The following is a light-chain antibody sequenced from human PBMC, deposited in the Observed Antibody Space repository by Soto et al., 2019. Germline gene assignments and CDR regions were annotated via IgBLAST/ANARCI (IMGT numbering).Light chain of an antibody. Sequence: DLPMTQSPSTLSGSVGDRGTISGGASQSIRYWLAWFQQKPGKAPRLLIYEASRLESGVPSRISGSGSGTEFTLTISSLQPDDFATYYCQQYTSYPWTFGQGTKVDI. CDR1: QSIRYW. V-gene: IGKV1-5*03. CDR3: QQYTSYPWT. CDR2: EAS. J-gene: IGKJ1*01.